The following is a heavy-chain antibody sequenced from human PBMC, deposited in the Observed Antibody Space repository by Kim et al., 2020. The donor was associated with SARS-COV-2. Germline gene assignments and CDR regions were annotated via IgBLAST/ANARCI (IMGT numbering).Heavy chain of an antibody. CDR2: ISSSSKTI. Sequence: GGSLRLSCAASGFTFSNFSINWDRQAPGKGLEWISYISSSSKTIYYADSVRGRFTISRDNAKNSLYLQMNSLRDEDTAVYYCARVLWTGYSADYWGQGTLVTVSS. V-gene: IGHV3-48*02. D-gene: IGHD3-3*01. CDR1: GFTFSNFS. CDR3: ARVLWTGYSADY. J-gene: IGHJ4*02.